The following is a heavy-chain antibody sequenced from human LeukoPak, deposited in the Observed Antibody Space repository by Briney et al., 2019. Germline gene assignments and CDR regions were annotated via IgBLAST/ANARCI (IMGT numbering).Heavy chain of an antibody. V-gene: IGHV4-59*12. CDR1: GGSISSYY. CDR3: ARVDSGYVPDY. J-gene: IGHJ4*02. Sequence: TSETLSLTCTVSGGSISSYYWSWIRQPPGKGLEWIGYIYYSGSTYYNPSLKSRVTISVDTSKNQFSLKLSSVTAADTAVYYCARVDSGYVPDYWGQGTLVTVSS. CDR2: IYYSGST. D-gene: IGHD5-12*01.